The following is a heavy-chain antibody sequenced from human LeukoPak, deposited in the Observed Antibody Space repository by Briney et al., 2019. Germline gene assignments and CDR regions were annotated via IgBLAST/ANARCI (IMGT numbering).Heavy chain of an antibody. Sequence: GGSLRLSCAASGFTFSSYWMHWVRQAPGKGLVWVSRINSDGSSTNYADSVKGRFTISRDNSKDTLYLQMNSLRAEDTAVYYCAKARNPTYYYGSGSPYFDYWGQGTLVTVSS. CDR3: AKARNPTYYYGSGSPYFDY. V-gene: IGHV3-74*01. CDR2: INSDGSST. J-gene: IGHJ4*02. D-gene: IGHD3-10*01. CDR1: GFTFSSYW.